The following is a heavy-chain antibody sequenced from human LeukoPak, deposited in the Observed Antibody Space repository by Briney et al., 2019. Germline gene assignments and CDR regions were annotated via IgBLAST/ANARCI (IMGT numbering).Heavy chain of an antibody. J-gene: IGHJ4*02. D-gene: IGHD2-15*01. CDR2: ISYDGSDK. Sequence: GGSLRLSCAAFGITFSSFGMHWVRQPPGKGLEWVAVISYDGSDKYYADSVKGRFTISRDNSKNTLYLQMNSLRAEDTAVYYCAKDNNHCSGGSCYGAEYWGQGTLVTVSS. V-gene: IGHV3-30*18. CDR3: AKDNNHCSGGSCYGAEY. CDR1: GITFSSFG.